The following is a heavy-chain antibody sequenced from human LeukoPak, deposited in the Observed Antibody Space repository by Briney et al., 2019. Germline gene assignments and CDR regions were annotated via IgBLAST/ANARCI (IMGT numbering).Heavy chain of an antibody. CDR1: GYTFTSYG. CDR3: ATKSSGSPINFDY. Sequence: GASVKVSCKASGYTFTSYGISWVRQAPGQGLEWMGWISAYNGNTNYAQKLQGRVTMTEDTSTDTAYMELSSLRSEDTAVYYCATKSSGSPINFDYWGQGTLVTVSS. V-gene: IGHV1-18*01. CDR2: ISAYNGNT. D-gene: IGHD3-22*01. J-gene: IGHJ4*02.